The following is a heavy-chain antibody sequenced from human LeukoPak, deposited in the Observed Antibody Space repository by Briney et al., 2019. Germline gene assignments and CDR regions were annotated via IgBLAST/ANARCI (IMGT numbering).Heavy chain of an antibody. CDR3: ARDQGFIVATMV. CDR1: GFTFSDYY. J-gene: IGHJ4*02. CDR2: ISSSSSYT. V-gene: IGHV3-11*05. D-gene: IGHD5-12*01. Sequence: GGSLRLSCAASGFTFSDYYVSWIRQAPGKGLEWVSYISSSSSYTNYADSVKGRFTISRDNAKNSLYLQMNSLRAEDTAVYYCARDQGFIVATMVWGQGTLVTVSS.